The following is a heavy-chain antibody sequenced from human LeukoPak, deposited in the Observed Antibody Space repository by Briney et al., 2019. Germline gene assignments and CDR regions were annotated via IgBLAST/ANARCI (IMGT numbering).Heavy chain of an antibody. D-gene: IGHD1-26*01. Sequence: ASVTVSCKASGYTFTSYGISWVQQAPGQGLEWMGWISAYNGNTNYAQKLQGRVTMTTDTSTSTAYMELRSLRSDVTAVYYCATSKGSRVGATMDYWGQGTLVTVSS. V-gene: IGHV1-18*01. CDR1: GYTFTSYG. J-gene: IGHJ4*02. CDR2: ISAYNGNT. CDR3: ATSKGSRVGATMDY.